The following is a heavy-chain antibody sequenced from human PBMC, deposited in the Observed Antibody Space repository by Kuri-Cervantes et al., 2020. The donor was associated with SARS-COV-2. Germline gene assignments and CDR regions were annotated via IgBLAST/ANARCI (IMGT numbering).Heavy chain of an antibody. CDR2: IYYSGST. V-gene: IGHV4-59*01. J-gene: IGHJ4*02. CDR3: ARVGGNWELPFDY. CDR1: GGSISSYY. D-gene: IGHD3-10*01. Sequence: SETLSLTCTVYGGSISSYYWSWIRQPPGKGLEWIGHIYYSGSTNYNPSLKSRVTISVDTSKNQFSLKLSSVTAADTAVYYCARVGGNWELPFDYWGQGTLVTVSS.